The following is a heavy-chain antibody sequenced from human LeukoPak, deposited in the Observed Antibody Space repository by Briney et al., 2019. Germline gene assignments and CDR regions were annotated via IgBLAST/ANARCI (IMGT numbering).Heavy chain of an antibody. Sequence: GGSLRLSCAASGFTFSSYSMNWVRQAPGKGLEWVSSISSSSSYIYYADSVKGRFTISRDNAKNSLYLQMNGLRAEDTAVYYCARDQDYVWGSYRSQGYWGQGTLVTVSS. J-gene: IGHJ4*02. CDR1: GFTFSSYS. CDR2: ISSSSSYI. D-gene: IGHD3-16*02. V-gene: IGHV3-21*01. CDR3: ARDQDYVWGSYRSQGY.